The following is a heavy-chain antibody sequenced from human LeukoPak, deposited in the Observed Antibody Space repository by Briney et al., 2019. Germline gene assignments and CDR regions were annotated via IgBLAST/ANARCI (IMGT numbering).Heavy chain of an antibody. Sequence: PSQTLSLTCTVSGGSISSGGYYWSWIRQHPGKGLEWIGNIYYSGSTSYNPSLKSRVTISVDTTKNQFSLRLSSVTAADTAVYYCARDPSIAAAGPFVYWGQGTLVTVSS. CDR1: GGSISSGGYY. V-gene: IGHV4-31*03. CDR3: ARDPSIAAAGPFVY. J-gene: IGHJ4*02. D-gene: IGHD6-25*01. CDR2: IYYSGST.